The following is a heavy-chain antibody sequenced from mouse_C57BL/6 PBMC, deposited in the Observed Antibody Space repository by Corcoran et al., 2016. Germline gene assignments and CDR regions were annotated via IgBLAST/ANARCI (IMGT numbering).Heavy chain of an antibody. D-gene: IGHD2-9*01. V-gene: IGHV1-76*01. Sequence: QVQLKQTGAELVRPGASVKLSCKASGYTFTDYYINWVKQRPGQGLEWIARIYPGSGNTYYNEKFKGKVTLTAEKSSSTAYMQLSSLTSEDSAVYFCARHPYYVYSYYFDYWGQGTTLTVSS. CDR1: GYTFTDYY. J-gene: IGHJ2*01. CDR3: ARHPYYVYSYYFDY. CDR2: IYPGSGNT.